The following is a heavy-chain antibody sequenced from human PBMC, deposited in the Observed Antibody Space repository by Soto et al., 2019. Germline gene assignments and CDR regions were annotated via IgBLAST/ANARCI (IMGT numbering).Heavy chain of an antibody. D-gene: IGHD3-10*01. CDR3: AKETHRGAFDI. Sequence: LRLSCAASGFTFDDYAMHWVRQAPGKGLEWVSGISWNSGSIGYADSVKGRFTISRDNAKNSLYLQMNSLRAEDTALYYCAKETHRGAFDIWGQGTMVTVSS. CDR1: GFTFDDYA. V-gene: IGHV3-9*01. J-gene: IGHJ3*02. CDR2: ISWNSGSI.